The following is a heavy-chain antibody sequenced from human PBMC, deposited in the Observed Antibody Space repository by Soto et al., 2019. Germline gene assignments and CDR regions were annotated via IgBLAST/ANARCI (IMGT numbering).Heavy chain of an antibody. CDR2: IYSGGST. J-gene: IGHJ4*02. Sequence: EVQLVETGGGLIQPGGSLRLSCAASGFTVSSSYMSWVRQAPGKGLEWVSVIYSGGSTYYADAVKGRFTISRDNSKNTLYLQMNSLRAEDTAVYYCALRKTGSYFDYWGQGTLVTVSS. CDR1: GFTVSSSY. D-gene: IGHD1-26*01. CDR3: ALRKTGSYFDY. V-gene: IGHV3-53*02.